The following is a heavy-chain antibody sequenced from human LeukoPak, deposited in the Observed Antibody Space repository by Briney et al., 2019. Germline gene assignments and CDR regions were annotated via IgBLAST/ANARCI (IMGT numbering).Heavy chain of an antibody. Sequence: QPGGSLRLSCSASGFTFSRYAMHWVRQAPGKGLEYVSAISSNGGSTYYADSVKGRFTISRDNSKNTLYLQMSSLRPEDTAVYYCVTPNGLYTSSSQFDYWGQGTLVTVSS. J-gene: IGHJ4*02. CDR1: GFTFSRYA. D-gene: IGHD6-6*01. V-gene: IGHV3-64D*09. CDR3: VTPNGLYTSSSQFDY. CDR2: ISSNGGST.